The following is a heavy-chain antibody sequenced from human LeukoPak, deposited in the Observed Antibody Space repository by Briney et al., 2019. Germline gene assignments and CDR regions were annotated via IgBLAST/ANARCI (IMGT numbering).Heavy chain of an antibody. CDR2: ISSSSSTI. V-gene: IGHV3-11*04. D-gene: IGHD2-2*01. CDR3: AKAADQYYYYYFYYMDV. Sequence: GGSLRLSCAASGFTFSDYYMSWIRQAPGKGLEWVSYISSSSSTIYYADSVKGRFTISRDNAKNSLYLQMNSLRAEDTAVYYCAKAADQYYYYYFYYMDVWGKGTTVTVSS. CDR1: GFTFSDYY. J-gene: IGHJ6*03.